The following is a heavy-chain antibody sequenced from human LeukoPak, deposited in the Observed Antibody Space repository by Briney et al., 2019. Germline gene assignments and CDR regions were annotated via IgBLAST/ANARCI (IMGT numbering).Heavy chain of an antibody. CDR2: IYYSGST. Sequence: SETLSLTCTVSGGSISSSSYYWGWIRQPPGKGLEWIGSIYYSGSTYYNPSLKSRVTISVDTSKNQFSLKLSSMTAADTAVYYCARFSGYRRQYFQHWGQGTLVTVSS. V-gene: IGHV4-39*01. D-gene: IGHD3-22*01. CDR3: ARFSGYRRQYFQH. CDR1: GGSISSSSYY. J-gene: IGHJ1*01.